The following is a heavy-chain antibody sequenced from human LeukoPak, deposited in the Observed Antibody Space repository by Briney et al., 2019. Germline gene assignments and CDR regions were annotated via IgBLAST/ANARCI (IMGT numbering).Heavy chain of an antibody. Sequence: SVKVSCKASGGTFSSYAISWVRQAPGRGLEWMGRIIPILGIANYAQKFQGRVTITADKSTSTAYMELSSLRSEDTAAYYCATHSTTVTTPDYWGQGTLVTVSS. J-gene: IGHJ4*02. CDR3: ATHSTTVTTPDY. CDR1: GGTFSSYA. V-gene: IGHV1-69*04. CDR2: IIPILGIA. D-gene: IGHD4-17*01.